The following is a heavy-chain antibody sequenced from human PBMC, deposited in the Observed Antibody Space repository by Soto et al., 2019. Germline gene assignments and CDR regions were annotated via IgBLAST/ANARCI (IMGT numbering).Heavy chain of an antibody. CDR1: GFTFSSYA. Sequence: GGSLRLSCAASGFTFSSYAMHWVRQAPGKGLEYVSAISSNGGSTYYANSVKGRFTISRDNSKNTLYLQMGSLRAEDMAVYYCARGYCSGGSCQMIDYWGQGTLVTVSS. CDR2: ISSNGGST. J-gene: IGHJ4*02. D-gene: IGHD2-15*01. CDR3: ARGYCSGGSCQMIDY. V-gene: IGHV3-64*01.